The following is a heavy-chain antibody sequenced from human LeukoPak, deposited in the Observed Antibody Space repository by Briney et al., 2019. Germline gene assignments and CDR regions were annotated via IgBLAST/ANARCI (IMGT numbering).Heavy chain of an antibody. CDR2: IYRDGTT. CDR1: GFTVSGNY. Sequence: PGGSLRLSCAVSGFTVSGNYMNWVRKAPGKGLEWVSVIYRDGTTSSADSVKGRFTISRDNSKNSMYLQMNSLRAEDTAVYYCAREFNDYFDYWGQGTLVTVSS. V-gene: IGHV3-53*01. CDR3: AREFNDYFDY. J-gene: IGHJ4*02. D-gene: IGHD2-8*01.